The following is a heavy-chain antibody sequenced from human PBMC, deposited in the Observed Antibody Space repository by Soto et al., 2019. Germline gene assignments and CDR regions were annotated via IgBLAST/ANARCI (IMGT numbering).Heavy chain of an antibody. J-gene: IGHJ4*02. CDR2: INPTGGST. CDR1: GYTFINYY. Sequence: QVQLVQSGAEVKKPGASVNISCKASGYTFINYYIHWVRQAPGQGLEWMAIINPTGGSTNYAQRFQGRFNVTMDTSTTTVYMELSSLRFEDTAVYYCARDLAAGDYWGQGTLVTVSS. CDR3: ARDLAAGDY. V-gene: IGHV1-46*01. D-gene: IGHD6-25*01.